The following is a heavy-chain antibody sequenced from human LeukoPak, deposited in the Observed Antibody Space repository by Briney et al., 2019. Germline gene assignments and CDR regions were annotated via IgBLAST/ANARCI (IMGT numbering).Heavy chain of an antibody. D-gene: IGHD2-2*02. Sequence: GGSLRLSCAASGFTFSDYYMSWIRQAPGKGLEWVSYISSSGSTIYYADSVKGRFTISRDNAKNSLYLQMNSLRAEDTAVYYCARVHCSSTSCYRDYYYYMDVWGKGTTVTVSS. CDR3: ARVHCSSTSCYRDYYYYMDV. J-gene: IGHJ6*03. V-gene: IGHV3-11*04. CDR1: GFTFSDYY. CDR2: ISSSGSTI.